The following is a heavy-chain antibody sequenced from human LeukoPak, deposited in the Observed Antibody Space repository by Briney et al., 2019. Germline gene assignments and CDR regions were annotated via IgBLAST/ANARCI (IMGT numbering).Heavy chain of an antibody. D-gene: IGHD1-26*01. CDR1: GYTFTSYY. CDR2: INPNGGFT. CDR3: ARETEVVGPTDYYYYMDV. J-gene: IGHJ6*03. V-gene: IGHV1-46*01. Sequence: ASVKVSCKASGYTFTSYYMHWVRQAPGQGLEWMGIINPNGGFTSYAQKFQGRVTVTRDTSISTAYMELSRLRSDDTAVYYCARETEVVGPTDYYYYMDVWGKGTTVTISS.